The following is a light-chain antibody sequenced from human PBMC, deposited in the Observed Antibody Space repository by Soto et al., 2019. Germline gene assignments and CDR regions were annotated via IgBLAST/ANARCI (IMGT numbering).Light chain of an antibody. V-gene: IGLV2-8*01. Sequence: QSVLTQPPSASGSPGQSVTISCTGTSSDVGGYNYVSWYQQHPGKAPKLMIYEVSKRPSGVPDRFSGSKSGNTASLTVSGLQAEDEADYYCTSYAGSNNFVLSGGGTKVTVL. J-gene: IGLJ2*01. CDR2: EVS. CDR3: TSYAGSNNFVL. CDR1: SSDVGGYNY.